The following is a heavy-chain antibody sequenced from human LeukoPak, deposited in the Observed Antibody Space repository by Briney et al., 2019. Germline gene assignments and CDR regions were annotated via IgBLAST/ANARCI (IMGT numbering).Heavy chain of an antibody. CDR1: GFTFSSYA. Sequence: TGGSLRLSCAASGFTFSSYAMSWVRQAPGKGLEWVSAISGSGGSTYYADSVKGRFTISRDNSKNTLYLQMNSLRAEDTAVYYCAKDAPYYDYVWGSYNPAEYFQHWGQGTLVTVSS. D-gene: IGHD3-16*01. CDR3: AKDAPYYDYVWGSYNPAEYFQH. CDR2: ISGSGGST. J-gene: IGHJ1*01. V-gene: IGHV3-23*01.